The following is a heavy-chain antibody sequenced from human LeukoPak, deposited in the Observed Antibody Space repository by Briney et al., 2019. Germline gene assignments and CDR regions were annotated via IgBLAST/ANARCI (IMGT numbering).Heavy chain of an antibody. V-gene: IGHV3-11*04. Sequence: GGSLRLSCAASGLTFSVHYMTWIRQAPGKGLQWISYISNDGTKTYYADPVRGRFTISRDNGKNLVYLQMNSLRVEDTAVYYCARVFSHWGWPGDYYFDYWGQGSLVTVSS. D-gene: IGHD3-16*01. CDR2: ISNDGTKT. CDR1: GLTFSVHY. CDR3: ARVFSHWGWPGDYYFDY. J-gene: IGHJ4*02.